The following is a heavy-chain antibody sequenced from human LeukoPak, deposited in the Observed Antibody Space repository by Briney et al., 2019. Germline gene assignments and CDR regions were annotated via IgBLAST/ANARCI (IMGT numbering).Heavy chain of an antibody. CDR3: ARPSGSYYYDAFDI. CDR2: INSDGSST. J-gene: IGHJ3*02. D-gene: IGHD3-10*01. Sequence: PGGSLRLSCAASGFTFRLYWIHWVRQVPGEGLVWVSRINSDGSSTSYADSVKGRFTISRDNAKKTLYLQMNSLRAEDTAVYYCARPSGSYYYDAFDIWGQGTMVTVSS. CDR1: GFTFRLYW. V-gene: IGHV3-74*01.